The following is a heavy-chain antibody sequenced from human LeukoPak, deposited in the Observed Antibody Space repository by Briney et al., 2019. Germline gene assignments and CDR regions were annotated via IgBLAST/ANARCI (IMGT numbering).Heavy chain of an antibody. J-gene: IGHJ4*02. CDR1: GFTFSNYG. Sequence: GGSLRLSCAPSGFTFSNYGMHWVRQAPGKGLEWVAVIWHDGSNKYYADSVKGRFTISRDNSKNTLYLQMNSLRAEDTAVYYCANNFDYWGQGTLVTVSS. CDR2: IWHDGSNK. V-gene: IGHV3-33*06. CDR3: ANNFDY.